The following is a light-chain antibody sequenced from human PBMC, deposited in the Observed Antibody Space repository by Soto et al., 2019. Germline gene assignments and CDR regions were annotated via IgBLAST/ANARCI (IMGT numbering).Light chain of an antibody. CDR2: GVS. Sequence: QSALTQPASMSGSPGQSITISCTGTNTDIGSYDFVAWYQQLPGKAPRLIIYGVSNRPSGVSDRFSGSKSGNTASLTISGLQAEDEADYYCSSFTHRNTLGAFGGGTKVTVL. V-gene: IGLV2-14*03. J-gene: IGLJ2*01. CDR1: NTDIGSYDF. CDR3: SSFTHRNTLGA.